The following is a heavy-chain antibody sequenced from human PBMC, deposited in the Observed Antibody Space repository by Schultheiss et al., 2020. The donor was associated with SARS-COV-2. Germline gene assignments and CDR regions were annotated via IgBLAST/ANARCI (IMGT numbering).Heavy chain of an antibody. CDR3: VQSFWRFAY. CDR2: IKSKTDGGTT. V-gene: IGHV3-15*05. J-gene: IGHJ4*02. Sequence: GGSLRLSCAASGFTFSSYGMHWVRQAPGKGLEWVGRIKSKTDGGTTDYAAPVKGRFTISRDNSKNMLYLRMSSLRAEDTALYYCVQSFWRFAYWGQGTLVTVSS. CDR1: GFTFSSYG.